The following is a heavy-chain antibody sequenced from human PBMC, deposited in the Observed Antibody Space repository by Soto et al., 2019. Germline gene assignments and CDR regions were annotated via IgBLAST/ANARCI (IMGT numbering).Heavy chain of an antibody. D-gene: IGHD5-12*01. CDR1: GYSFTSYW. CDR3: ARPLVACRGYGMDV. J-gene: IGHJ6*02. V-gene: IGHV5-10-1*01. CDR2: IDPSDSYT. Sequence: EVQLVQSGAEVKKPGESLRISCKASGYSFTSYWITWVRQMPGEGLEWMGRIDPSDSYTNYRPSFQGHVTISVDKSIRTAYLQWSSLKSSDTAIYFCARPLVACRGYGMDVWGQGTTVTVSS.